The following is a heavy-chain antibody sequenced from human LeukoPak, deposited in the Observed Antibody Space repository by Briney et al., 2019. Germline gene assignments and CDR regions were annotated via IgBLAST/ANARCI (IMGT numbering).Heavy chain of an antibody. Sequence: SETLSLTSSLSGGSIAIYYIRWIWQSPGKGLEWIGDIYYRGSTNYNPSFKSRVSISVDTSKNQYSLKLSSVTAADTAVYYCAKGTSNWYNYFAYWGQGTLVTVSS. D-gene: IGHD6-13*01. J-gene: IGHJ4*02. CDR2: IYYRGST. V-gene: IGHV4-59*01. CDR1: GGSIAIYY. CDR3: AKGTSNWYNYFAY.